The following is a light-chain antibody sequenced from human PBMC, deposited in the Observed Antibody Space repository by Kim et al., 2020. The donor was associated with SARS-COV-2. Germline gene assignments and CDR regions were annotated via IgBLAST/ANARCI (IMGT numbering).Light chain of an antibody. CDR1: MLGNKF. V-gene: IGLV3-1*01. CDR2: QNT. J-gene: IGLJ3*02. Sequence: TGQATSISCSGDMLGNKFACWYQQKPGQAPALVIYQNTKRPSGIPERFSGSNSGNTATLTISGTQAMDEADYYCQAWDSSTSDWVFGGGTQLTVL. CDR3: QAWDSSTSDWV.